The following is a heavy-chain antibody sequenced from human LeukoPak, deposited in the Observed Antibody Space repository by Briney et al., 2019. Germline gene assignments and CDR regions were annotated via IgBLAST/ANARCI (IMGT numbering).Heavy chain of an antibody. CDR3: ARASYSGSYPDY. D-gene: IGHD1-26*01. J-gene: IGHJ4*02. V-gene: IGHV1-8*01. CDR2: MNPNSGNT. Sequence: ASVKVSCKASGYTFTSYDINWVRQATGQGLEWMGWMNPNSGNTGYAQKFQGRATMTRNTSISTAYMELSSLRSEDTAVYYCARASYSGSYPDYWGQGTLVTVSS. CDR1: GYTFTSYD.